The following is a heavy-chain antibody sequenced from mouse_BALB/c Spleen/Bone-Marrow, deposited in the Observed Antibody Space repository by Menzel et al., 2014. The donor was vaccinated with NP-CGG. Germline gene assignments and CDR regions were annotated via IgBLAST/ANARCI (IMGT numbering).Heavy chain of an antibody. Sequence: VQLQQSGAELVKPGDSVKLSCTASGFNIKDTYMHWVKQRPEQGLEWIGRIDPANGNTKYDPKFQGKATITADTSSNTAYLQPSSLTSEDTTVYYCARREYYAMDYWGQGTSATVSS. CDR1: GFNIKDTY. J-gene: IGHJ4*01. CDR3: ARREYYAMDY. V-gene: IGHV14-3*02. CDR2: IDPANGNT.